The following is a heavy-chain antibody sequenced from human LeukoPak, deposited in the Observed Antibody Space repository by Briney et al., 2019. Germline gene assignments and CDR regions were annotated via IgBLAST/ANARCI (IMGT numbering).Heavy chain of an antibody. CDR1: GLTFSSYS. CDR2: MHYNGNT. CDR3: ARGFAGQVGET. V-gene: IGHV4-39*07. Sequence: GSLRLSCAASGLTFSSYSMNWVRQAPGKGLEWMGSMHYNGNTYYRPSLQSRLTISMDTSKNQFSLDLGSVTAADTAVYYCARGFAGQVGETWGQGTLVTVSS. J-gene: IGHJ5*02. D-gene: IGHD1-26*01.